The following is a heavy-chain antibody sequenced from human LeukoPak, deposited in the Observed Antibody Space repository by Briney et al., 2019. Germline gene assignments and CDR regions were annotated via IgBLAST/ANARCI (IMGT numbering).Heavy chain of an antibody. CDR1: GFTFSSNE. Sequence: GGSLRLSCAASGFTFSSNEMNWVRQAPGKGLEWVSYISSSGSTIYYADSVKGRFTISRDNAKNSLYLQMNSLRVEDTAVYYCARGNYGEDYWGQGALVTVTS. V-gene: IGHV3-48*03. D-gene: IGHD4-17*01. CDR2: ISSSGSTI. J-gene: IGHJ4*02. CDR3: ARGNYGEDY.